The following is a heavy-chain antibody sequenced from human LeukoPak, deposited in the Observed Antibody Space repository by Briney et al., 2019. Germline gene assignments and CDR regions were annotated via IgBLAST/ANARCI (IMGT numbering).Heavy chain of an antibody. CDR2: IRYDGSKK. CDR1: GLTFNSYG. D-gene: IGHD2-21*01. Sequence: GGSLRLSCAASGLTFNSYGMHWVRQAPGKGLEWVAFIRYDGSKKYYADSVKGRFTISRDNSKNMVSLEMNSLRTEDTAVYYCAKDVNTYCSGDCSDYWGQGTLVTVSS. V-gene: IGHV3-30*02. CDR3: AKDVNTYCSGDCSDY. J-gene: IGHJ4*02.